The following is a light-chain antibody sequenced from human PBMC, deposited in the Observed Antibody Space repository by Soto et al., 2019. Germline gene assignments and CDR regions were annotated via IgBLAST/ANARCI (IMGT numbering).Light chain of an antibody. Sequence: QTVVTQEPSVSVSPGGTVTLTCGLSSGSVSTNYYPSWYQQTPGQAPRTLIYSTNTRSSGVPDRFSGSILGNKAALTITGAQADDEYDYCCVLYMGSGIWVFGGGTKLTVL. V-gene: IGLV8-61*01. CDR1: SGSVSTNYY. CDR3: VLYMGSGIWV. J-gene: IGLJ3*02. CDR2: STN.